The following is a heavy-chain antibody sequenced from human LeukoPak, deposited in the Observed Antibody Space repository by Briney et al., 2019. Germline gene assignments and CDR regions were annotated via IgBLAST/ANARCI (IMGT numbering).Heavy chain of an antibody. CDR3: AREGSTSPDNWFDP. CDR2: ICYSGST. V-gene: IGHV4-31*03. J-gene: IGHJ5*02. D-gene: IGHD2-2*01. CDR1: GGSISSGGYY. Sequence: SQTLSLTCTVSGGSISSGGYYWSWIRQHPGKGLEWIGYICYSGSTYYNPSLKSRVTISVDTSKNQFSLKLSSVTAADTAVYYCAREGSTSPDNWFDPWGQGTLVTVSS.